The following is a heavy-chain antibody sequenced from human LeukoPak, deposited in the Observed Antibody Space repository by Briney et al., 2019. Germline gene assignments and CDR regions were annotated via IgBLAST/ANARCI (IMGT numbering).Heavy chain of an antibody. D-gene: IGHD3-3*01. CDR3: ARVFWSGYPREVDY. CDR1: GFTFDDYA. J-gene: IGHJ4*02. Sequence: GGSLRLSCAASGFTFDDYAMHWDRQAPGKGLEWVSGISWNSGSIGYADSVKGRFTISRDNAKNSLYLQMNSLRAEDTGVYYCARVFWSGYPREVDYWGQGTLVTVSS. CDR2: ISWNSGSI. V-gene: IGHV3-9*01.